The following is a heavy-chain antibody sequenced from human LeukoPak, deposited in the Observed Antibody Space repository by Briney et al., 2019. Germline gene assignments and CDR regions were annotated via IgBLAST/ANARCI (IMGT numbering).Heavy chain of an antibody. D-gene: IGHD4/OR15-4a*01. V-gene: IGHV3-21*01. CDR1: GFTFGSYS. CDR2: ISSSSSYI. J-gene: IGHJ3*02. Sequence: GGSLRLSCAASGFTFGSYSMNWVRQAPGKGLEWVSSISSSSSYIYYADSVKGRFTISRDNAKNSLYLQMNSLRAEDTAMYYCAKVSLSMVNDAFDIWGQGTMVSVSS. CDR3: AKVSLSMVNDAFDI.